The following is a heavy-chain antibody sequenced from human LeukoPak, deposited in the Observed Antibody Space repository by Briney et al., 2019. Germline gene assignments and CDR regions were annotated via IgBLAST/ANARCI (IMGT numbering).Heavy chain of an antibody. CDR2: IYTSGTT. Sequence: SQTLSLTCTVSGGSINSGAYYWSWIRQPAGKGLEWIGRIYTSGTTNYNPSLKSRLTISTDTSKNQFSLKLSSVTAADPAVYYCARDHPHYYYDTSGYYDYWGQGILVTVSS. V-gene: IGHV4-61*02. J-gene: IGHJ4*02. CDR1: GGSINSGAYY. CDR3: ARDHPHYYYDTSGYYDY. D-gene: IGHD3-22*01.